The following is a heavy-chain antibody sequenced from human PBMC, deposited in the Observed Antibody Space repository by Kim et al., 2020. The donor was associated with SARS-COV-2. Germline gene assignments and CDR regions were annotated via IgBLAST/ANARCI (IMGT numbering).Heavy chain of an antibody. J-gene: IGHJ4*02. CDR3: ARDAVWFGESY. D-gene: IGHD3-10*01. CDR1: GGSISSGDYY. V-gene: IGHV4-30-4*01. CDR2: IYYSGST. Sequence: SETLSLTCTVSGGSISSGDYYWSWIRQPPGKGLEWIGYIYYSGSTYYNPSLKSRVTISVDTSKNQFSLKLSSVTAADTAVYYCARDAVWFGESYWGQGTLVTVSS.